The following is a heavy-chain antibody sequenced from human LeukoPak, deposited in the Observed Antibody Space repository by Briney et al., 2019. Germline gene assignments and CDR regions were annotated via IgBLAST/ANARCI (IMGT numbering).Heavy chain of an antibody. Sequence: GGSLRLSCAASGFTFVDYAMHWVRQAPGKGLEWVSGISWNSGSIGYADSVKGRFTISRDNAKDSLYLQMNSLRAEDMALYYCAKGAMTTVTALFDYWGQGTLVTVSS. D-gene: IGHD4-11*01. CDR3: AKGAMTTVTALFDY. CDR2: ISWNSGSI. V-gene: IGHV3-9*03. J-gene: IGHJ4*02. CDR1: GFTFVDYA.